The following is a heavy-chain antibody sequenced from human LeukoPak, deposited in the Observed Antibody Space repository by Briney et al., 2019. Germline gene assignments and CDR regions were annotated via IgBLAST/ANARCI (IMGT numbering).Heavy chain of an antibody. D-gene: IGHD6-13*01. CDR1: GGSISSNNW. CDR2: IYHSGSP. J-gene: IGHJ4*02. V-gene: IGHV4-4*02. Sequence: SGTLSLTCAVSGGSISSNNWWGWVRQPPGKGLEWIGEIYHSGSPNYNPSLKSRVTISVDKSRNHFSLNLSSVTAADTAVYYCARGLGYSSSSSPAPYYFDYWGQGTLVTVSS. CDR3: ARGLGYSSSSSPAPYYFDY.